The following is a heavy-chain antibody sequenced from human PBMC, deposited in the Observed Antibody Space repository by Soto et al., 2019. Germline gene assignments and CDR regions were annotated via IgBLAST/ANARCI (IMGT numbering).Heavy chain of an antibody. CDR1: GFSFSHYA. V-gene: IGHV3-30*04. CDR2: ISYDGENQ. CDR3: VSPHSESSNAFDL. Sequence: GGSLRLSCAASGFSFSHYAMHWVRQPPGKGLEWVALISYDGENQYFTDSVRGRFTISRDNSKTAVYLEMNDLRLDDTATYYCVSPHSESSNAFDLWGQGTLVTSPQ. J-gene: IGHJ5*02. D-gene: IGHD3-10*01.